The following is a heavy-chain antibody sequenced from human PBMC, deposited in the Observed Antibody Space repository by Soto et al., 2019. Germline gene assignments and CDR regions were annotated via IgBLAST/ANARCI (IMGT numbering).Heavy chain of an antibody. CDR1: GYSFTSYW. Sequence: EVQLVQSGAEVKKPGESLRISCKGSGYSFTSYWISWVRQMPGKGLEWMGRIDPSDSYTNFSPSFQGHVTIAAVKSISTVYLQWSSLTASDTAMYYRASFFSGGVNHFHYWGQGTLVTVSS. D-gene: IGHD3-16*01. J-gene: IGHJ4*02. V-gene: IGHV5-10-1*03. CDR3: ASFFSGGVNHFHY. CDR2: IDPSDSYT.